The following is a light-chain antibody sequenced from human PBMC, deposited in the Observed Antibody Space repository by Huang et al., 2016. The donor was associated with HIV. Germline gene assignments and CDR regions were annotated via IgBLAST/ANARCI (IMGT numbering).Light chain of an antibody. CDR3: QHRSNWPPSWPPSWT. J-gene: IGKJ1*01. Sequence: EIVLTQSPATLSLSPGERATLSCRASQSVGNSLAWYQQRPGQAPRLLIYTASNRATGIPARFTGSGSGKDFTLTISGLQPEDFAVYYCQHRSNWPPSWPPSWTFGQGTKVEIK. V-gene: IGKV3-11*01. CDR1: QSVGNS. CDR2: TAS.